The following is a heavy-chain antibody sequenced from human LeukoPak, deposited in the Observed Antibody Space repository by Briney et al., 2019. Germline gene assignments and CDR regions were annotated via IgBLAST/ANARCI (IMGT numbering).Heavy chain of an antibody. D-gene: IGHD5-24*01. CDR1: GYTFTSNY. CDR2: ISPSGAST. CDR3: ARDNSVRDEAWWFHP. J-gene: IGHJ5*02. Sequence: GASVKVSCKAFGYTFTSNYMHWLRQAPGQGPEWMAVISPSGASTTYAQQFQGRVTLTRDMSMSTDYLELSSLRSEDTAVYYCARDNSVRDEAWWFHPWGQGTLVTVSS. V-gene: IGHV1-46*01.